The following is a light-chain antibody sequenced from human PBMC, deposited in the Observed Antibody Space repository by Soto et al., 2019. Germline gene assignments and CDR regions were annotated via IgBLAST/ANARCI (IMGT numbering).Light chain of an antibody. V-gene: IGKV1-27*01. J-gene: IGKJ1*01. CDR2: TAS. CDR1: KGISNY. Sequence: DIPMTQSPSSLSASIGDRVTITCRASKGISNYLAWYQQKPGKVPKLLIYTASTLQSGVPSRFSGSGSGTDFTLTISSLQHEDVATYFCQNYDSAPWTFGQGTKVEIK. CDR3: QNYDSAPWT.